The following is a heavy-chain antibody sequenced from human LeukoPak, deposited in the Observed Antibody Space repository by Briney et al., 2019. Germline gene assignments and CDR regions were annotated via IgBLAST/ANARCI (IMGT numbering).Heavy chain of an antibody. CDR3: AREGDTYYYGSGSYAY. D-gene: IGHD3-10*01. CDR2: IYYSGST. CDR1: GGSISNYY. J-gene: IGHJ4*02. Sequence: SETLSLTCTVSGGSISNYYWSWIRQPPGKGLEWIGYIYYSGSTNYNPSLKSRVTISVDTSKNQFSLKLSSVTAADTAVYYCAREGDTYYYGSGSYAYWGQGTLVTVSS. V-gene: IGHV4-59*01.